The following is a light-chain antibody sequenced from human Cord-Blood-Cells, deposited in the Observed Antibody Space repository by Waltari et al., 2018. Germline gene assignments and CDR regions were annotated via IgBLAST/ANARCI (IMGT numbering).Light chain of an antibody. J-gene: IGLJ1*01. CDR3: NSRDSSGNHYV. CDR1: SLRSYY. V-gene: IGLV3-19*01. CDR2: GKN. Sequence: SSELTQDPAVSVALGQTVRTTCQGDSLRSYYASWYQQKPGQAPVLVIYGKNNRPSGSPDRFSGSSSGNTASLTITGAQAEDEADYYCNSRDSSGNHYVFGTGTKVTVL.